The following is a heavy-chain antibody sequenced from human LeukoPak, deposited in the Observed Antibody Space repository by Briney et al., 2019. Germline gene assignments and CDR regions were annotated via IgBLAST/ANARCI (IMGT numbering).Heavy chain of an antibody. CDR2: IYSGGST. CDR1: GFTVSSNY. J-gene: IGHJ4*02. D-gene: IGHD3-22*01. Sequence: GGSLRLSCAASGFTVSSNYMSWVRQAPGKGLEWVSVIYSGGSTYYADSVKGRFTISRDNSKNTLYLQMNSLRAEDTAVYYCAKDFGYYDSSGYYYFDYWGQGTLVTVSS. V-gene: IGHV3-53*01. CDR3: AKDFGYYDSSGYYYFDY.